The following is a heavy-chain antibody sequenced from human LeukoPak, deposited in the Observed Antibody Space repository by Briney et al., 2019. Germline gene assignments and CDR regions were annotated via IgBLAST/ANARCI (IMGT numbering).Heavy chain of an antibody. D-gene: IGHD2-15*01. Sequence: GGSLRLSCAASGFTFSGSAMHWVRQASGKGLEWVGHIRSKANSYATAYAASVKGRFTISRDDSKNSLYLQMNSLKTEDTAVYYCARPSYYCSGGSCPLDYWAREPWSPSPQ. V-gene: IGHV3-73*01. CDR2: IRSKANSYAT. J-gene: IGHJ4*02. CDR3: ARPSYYCSGGSCPLDY. CDR1: GFTFSGSA.